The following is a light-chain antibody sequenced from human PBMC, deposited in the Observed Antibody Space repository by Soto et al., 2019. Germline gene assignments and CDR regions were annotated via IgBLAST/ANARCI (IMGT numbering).Light chain of an antibody. V-gene: IGKV3-11*01. Sequence: EIVLTQSPATLSLSPGERATLSCRASQSVSSYLAWYQQKPGQAPRLLIYDASNRATGITARFSGSGSGTDFTLTISSLEPEDFAVYYCQPRSNWPPTFGQVTRLDIK. J-gene: IGKJ5*01. CDR2: DAS. CDR1: QSVSSY. CDR3: QPRSNWPPT.